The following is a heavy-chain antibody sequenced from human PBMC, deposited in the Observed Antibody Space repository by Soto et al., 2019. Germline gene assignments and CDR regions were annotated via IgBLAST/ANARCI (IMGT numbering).Heavy chain of an antibody. CDR1: GYSFTSYW. V-gene: IGHV5-10-1*01. CDR3: ARQRVVPIAARPGVSDY. J-gene: IGHJ4*02. D-gene: IGHD6-6*01. CDR2: IDPSDSYT. Sequence: GESLKISCKGSGYSFTSYWISWVRQMPGKGLEWMGRIDPSDSYTNYSPSFQGHVTISADKSISTAYLQWSSLKASDTAMYYCARQRVVPIAARPGVSDYWGQGTLVTVYS.